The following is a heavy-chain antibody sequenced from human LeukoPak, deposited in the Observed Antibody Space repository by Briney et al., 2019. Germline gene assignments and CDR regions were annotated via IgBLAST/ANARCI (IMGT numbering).Heavy chain of an antibody. CDR3: ARVLNYDYVWGSYRNDAFDI. V-gene: IGHV4-38-2*02. CDR2: IYHSGST. D-gene: IGHD3-16*02. J-gene: IGHJ3*02. CDR1: GYSISSGYY. Sequence: PSETLSLTCTVSGYSISSGYYWGWIRQPPGKGLEWIGSIYHSGSTYYNPSLKSRVTISVDTSKNQFSLKLSSVTAADTAVYYCARVLNYDYVWGSYRNDAFDIWGQGTMVTVSS.